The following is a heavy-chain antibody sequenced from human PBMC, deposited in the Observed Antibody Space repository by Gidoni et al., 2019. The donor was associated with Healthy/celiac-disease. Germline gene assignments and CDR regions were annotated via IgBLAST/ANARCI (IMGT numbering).Heavy chain of an antibody. V-gene: IGHV4-31*03. D-gene: IGHD6-13*01. Sequence: QVQLQESGPGLVKPSQTLSLTCTVSGGSISRGGYYWSWIRQHPGKGLEWIGYIYYSGSTYYNPSLKSRVTISVDTSKNQFSLKLSSVTAADTAVYYCARERTRAAAGRRRGAFDIWGQGTMVTVSS. J-gene: IGHJ3*02. CDR3: ARERTRAAAGRRRGAFDI. CDR2: IYYSGST. CDR1: GGSISRGGYY.